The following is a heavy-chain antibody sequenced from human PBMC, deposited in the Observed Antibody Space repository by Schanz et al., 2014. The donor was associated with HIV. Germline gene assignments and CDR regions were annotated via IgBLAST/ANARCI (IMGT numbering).Heavy chain of an antibody. CDR3: AKEEQQLGGVGGYHFDY. V-gene: IGHV3-30*18. CDR2: ISFDGSEK. D-gene: IGHD6-13*01. Sequence: QVQLAESGGGVVQPGGSLRLSCAASGFTFSSYGMYWVRQAPGKGLEWVAVISFDGSEKYYADSVKGRFTISRDISKNTLYLQMNSLRAEDTAVYYCAKEEQQLGGVGGYHFDYWGQGTLVTVSS. CDR1: GFTFSSYG. J-gene: IGHJ4*02.